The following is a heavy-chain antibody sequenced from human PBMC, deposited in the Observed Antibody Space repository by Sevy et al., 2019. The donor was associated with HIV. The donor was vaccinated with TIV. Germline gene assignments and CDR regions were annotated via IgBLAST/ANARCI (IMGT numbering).Heavy chain of an antibody. CDR2: VSSAGSTI. V-gene: IGHV3-48*01. CDR3: AREDHTSTWNWFDP. J-gene: IGHJ5*02. D-gene: IGHD6-13*01. CDR1: GFTFSSYS. Sequence: GGSLRLSCAASGFTFSSYSMNWVRQAPEKGLEWISYVSSAGSTIYYADSVKGRFTISTDNAMNSLYLQMNSLRAEDTAVYYCAREDHTSTWNWFDPWGRGTLVTVSS.